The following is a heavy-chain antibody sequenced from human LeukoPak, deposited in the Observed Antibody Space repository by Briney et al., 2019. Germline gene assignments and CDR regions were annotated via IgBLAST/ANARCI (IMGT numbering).Heavy chain of an antibody. Sequence: PSETLSLTCTVSGGSISGYYWTWIRQPPGKGLEWTGYIYSSGSTNYNPSLKSRVTISVDTSKNQFSLRLSSVTAADTAVYYCARATVEMATIYGRPTLTYYFDYWGQGTLVTVSS. CDR1: GGSISGYY. J-gene: IGHJ4*02. D-gene: IGHD5-24*01. CDR2: IYSSGST. CDR3: ARATVEMATIYGRPTLTYYFDY. V-gene: IGHV4-4*09.